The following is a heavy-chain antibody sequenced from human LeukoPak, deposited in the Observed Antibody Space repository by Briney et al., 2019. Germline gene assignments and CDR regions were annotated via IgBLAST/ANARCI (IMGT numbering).Heavy chain of an antibody. V-gene: IGHV3-7*01. CDR1: GFTFSDYW. D-gene: IGHD1-14*01. CDR2: IKPDGSEK. J-gene: IGHJ4*02. CDR3: ARARIDY. Sequence: GGSLRLSCAASGFTFSDYWMTWVRQAPGKGLEWVANIKPDGSEKYYADSLKGRFTISRDNAKNSLYLQMNSLRAEDTAVNYCARARIDYWGQGTLVTVSS.